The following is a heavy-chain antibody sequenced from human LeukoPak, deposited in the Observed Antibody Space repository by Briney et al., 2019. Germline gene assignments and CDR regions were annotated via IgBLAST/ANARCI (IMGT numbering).Heavy chain of an antibody. J-gene: IGHJ5*02. Sequence: ESGPTLVNPTQTLTLTCTLSGFSLSTSGMCVGWIRRPPGKALEWLARIDWDGDKHYRPSLKTRLTLSKDTSKNQVVLTMTNMDPVDTATYYCARIVAAAGNGFDTWGQGTLVTVSS. D-gene: IGHD6-13*01. V-gene: IGHV2-70*11. CDR2: IDWDGDK. CDR3: ARIVAAAGNGFDT. CDR1: GFSLSTSGMC.